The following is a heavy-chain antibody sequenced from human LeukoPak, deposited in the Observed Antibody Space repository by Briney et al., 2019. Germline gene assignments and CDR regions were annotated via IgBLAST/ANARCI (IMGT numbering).Heavy chain of an antibody. V-gene: IGHV3-48*03. CDR3: ATVGRRWWLQH. Sequence: PGGSLRLSXPLSRLTFSSYAMSWVRQAHGKGLEWISYISSIGTPTIYGDFVKGRFTISRDPATKSLYMQMNCQRTKPTYMYDCATVGRRWWLQHWGQGILVTVS. CDR1: RLTFSSYA. CDR2: ISSIGTPT. J-gene: IGHJ1*01. D-gene: IGHD2-15*01.